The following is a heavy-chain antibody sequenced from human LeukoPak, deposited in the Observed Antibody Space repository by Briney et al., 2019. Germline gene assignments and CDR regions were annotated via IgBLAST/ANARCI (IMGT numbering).Heavy chain of an antibody. V-gene: IGHV3-23*01. CDR3: AKDLGDYGDYSFRDY. J-gene: IGHJ4*02. CDR1: GYTFSSYA. CDR2: ISGSGGST. Sequence: GGSLRLSCAASGYTFSSYAMSWVRQAPGKGLEWVSAISGSGGSTYYADSVKGRFTISRDNSKNTLYLQMNSLRAEDTAVYYCAKDLGDYGDYSFRDYWGQGTLVTVSS. D-gene: IGHD4-17*01.